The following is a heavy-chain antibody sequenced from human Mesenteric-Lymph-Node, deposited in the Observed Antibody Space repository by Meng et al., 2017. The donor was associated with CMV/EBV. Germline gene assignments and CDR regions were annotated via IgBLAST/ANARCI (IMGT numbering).Heavy chain of an antibody. Sequence: GESLKISCAASGFTVSSNYMSWVRQAPGKGLEWVSVIYSGGSTYYADSVKGRFTISRDNSKNTLYLHMNSRRADDTAVYYCARASFGGVIAGDYYGMDVLGQGTTVTVSS. CDR1: GFTVSSNY. D-gene: IGHD3-16*02. J-gene: IGHJ6*02. CDR2: IYSGGST. CDR3: ARASFGGVIAGDYYGMDV. V-gene: IGHV3-53*01.